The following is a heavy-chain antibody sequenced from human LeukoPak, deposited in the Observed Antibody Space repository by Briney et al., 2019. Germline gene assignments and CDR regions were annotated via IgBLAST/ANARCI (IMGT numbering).Heavy chain of an antibody. Sequence: ASVKVSCKASGYTFTSYGISWVRQAPGQGLEWMGWISAYNGNTNYAQNLQGRVTMTTDTSTNTAYMELRSLRSDDTAVYYCARDTNIVIPAAHLPSNWFDPWGQGTLVTVSS. CDR1: GYTFTSYG. J-gene: IGHJ5*02. CDR3: ARDTNIVIPAAHLPSNWFDP. V-gene: IGHV1-18*01. D-gene: IGHD2-2*01. CDR2: ISAYNGNT.